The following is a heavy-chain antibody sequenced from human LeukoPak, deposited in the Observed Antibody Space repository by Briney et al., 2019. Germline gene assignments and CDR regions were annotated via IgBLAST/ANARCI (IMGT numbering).Heavy chain of an antibody. CDR3: AKAHGPPRIAVAGTFDY. CDR1: GFTFSTYW. J-gene: IGHJ4*02. V-gene: IGHV3-7*01. Sequence: GGSLRLSCAASGFTFSTYWMSWVRQAPGKGLEWVANIRQDGSKIYYVDSVKGRFTISRDNAKNSLYLQMNNLRAEDTAVYYCAKAHGPPRIAVAGTFDYWGQGTLVTVSS. CDR2: IRQDGSKI. D-gene: IGHD6-19*01.